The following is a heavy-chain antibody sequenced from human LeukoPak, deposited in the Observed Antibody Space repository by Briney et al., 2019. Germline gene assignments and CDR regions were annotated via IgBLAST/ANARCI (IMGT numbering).Heavy chain of an antibody. CDR2: INHSGST. J-gene: IGHJ5*02. CDR3: ARSYQLLTFNWFDP. D-gene: IGHD2-2*01. Sequence: SETLSLTCAVYGGSFSGYYWSWIRQPPGKGLEWIGEINHSGSTNYNPSLKSRVTISVDTSKNQFSLKLSSVTAADTAVYYCARSYQLLTFNWFDPWGQGTLVTVSS. V-gene: IGHV4-34*01. CDR1: GGSFSGYY.